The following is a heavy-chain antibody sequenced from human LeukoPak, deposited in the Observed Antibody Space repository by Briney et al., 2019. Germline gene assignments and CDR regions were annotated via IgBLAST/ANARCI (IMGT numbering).Heavy chain of an antibody. CDR3: AVEYYYDSSATL. CDR2: IYHSGST. D-gene: IGHD3-22*01. Sequence: NPSETLSLTCAVSGGSISSGGYSWSWIRQPPGKGLEWIGYIYHSGSTYYNPSLKSRVTISVDRSKNQFSLKLSSVTAADTAVYYCAVEYYYDSSATLWGQGTLVTVSS. V-gene: IGHV4-30-2*01. J-gene: IGHJ4*02. CDR1: GGSISSGGYS.